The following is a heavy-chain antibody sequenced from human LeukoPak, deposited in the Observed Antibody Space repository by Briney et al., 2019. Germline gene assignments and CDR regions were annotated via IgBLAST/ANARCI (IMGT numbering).Heavy chain of an antibody. CDR1: GFTFSSYS. D-gene: IGHD3-10*01. J-gene: IGHJ3*02. V-gene: IGHV3-30*18. CDR3: AKEEGDTMVRGVIRAGAFDI. CDR2: ISYDGSNK. Sequence: HPGGSLRLSCAASGFTFSSYSMNWVRQAPGKGLEWVAVISYDGSNKYYADSVKGRFTISRDNSKNTLYLQMNSLRAEDTAVYYCAKEEGDTMVRGVIRAGAFDIWGQGTMVTVSS.